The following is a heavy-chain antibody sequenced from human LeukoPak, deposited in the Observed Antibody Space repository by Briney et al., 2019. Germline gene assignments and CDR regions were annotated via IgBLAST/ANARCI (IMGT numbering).Heavy chain of an antibody. CDR1: GGSISSYY. D-gene: IGHD6-13*01. CDR2: IYYSGST. Sequence: PSQTLSLTCTVSGGSISSYYWSWIRQPPGKGLEWIGYIYYSGSTNYNPSLKSRVTISVDTSKNQFSLKLSSVTAADTAVYYCARGLAGTFDYWGQGTLVTVSS. J-gene: IGHJ4*02. CDR3: ARGLAGTFDY. V-gene: IGHV4-59*01.